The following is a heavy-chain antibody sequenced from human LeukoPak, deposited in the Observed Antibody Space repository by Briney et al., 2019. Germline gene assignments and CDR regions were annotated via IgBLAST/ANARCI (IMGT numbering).Heavy chain of an antibody. CDR1: GFTFSSYA. Sequence: GGSLRLSCAASGFTFSSYAISWVRQAPGQGPEWMGGIIPIFGTANYAQKFQGRVTITADESTSTAYMELSSLRSEDTAVYYCARVLGGAGLLEDYYYYYGMDVWGQGTTVTVSS. CDR3: ARVLGGAGLLEDYYYYYGMDV. V-gene: IGHV1-69*01. CDR2: IIPIFGTA. D-gene: IGHD3-3*02. J-gene: IGHJ6*02.